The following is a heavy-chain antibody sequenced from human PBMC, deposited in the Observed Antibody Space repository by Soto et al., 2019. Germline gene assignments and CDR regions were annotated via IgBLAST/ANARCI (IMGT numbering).Heavy chain of an antibody. D-gene: IGHD2-2*01. V-gene: IGHV4-31*02. Sequence: SETLPVTWPVSGGSISSGGYYWSWIRQQPGRGLEWMGYIYYSGSAYYNPSLKSRVTISLDTSKKQFSLKLSSVTAADTAVYYLARNHPKHGSTTFCPSPHLLDLLGQRPTVSVSS. CDR2: IYYSGSA. J-gene: IGHJ6*02. CDR3: ARNHPKHGSTTFCPSPHLLDL. CDR1: GGSISSGGYY.